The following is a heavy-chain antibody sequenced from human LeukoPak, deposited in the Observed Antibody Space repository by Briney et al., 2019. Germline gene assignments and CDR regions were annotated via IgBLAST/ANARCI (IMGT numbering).Heavy chain of an antibody. CDR3: ARGNATILDY. Sequence: SETLSLTCAVYGGSFSGYYWSWIRQPPGKGLEWIGEINHSGSTNYNPSLKSRVTISVDTSKNQFSLKLSSVTAADTAVYYCARGNATILDYWGQGTLVTVSS. CDR2: INHSGST. V-gene: IGHV4-34*01. J-gene: IGHJ4*02. D-gene: IGHD5-12*01. CDR1: GGSFSGYY.